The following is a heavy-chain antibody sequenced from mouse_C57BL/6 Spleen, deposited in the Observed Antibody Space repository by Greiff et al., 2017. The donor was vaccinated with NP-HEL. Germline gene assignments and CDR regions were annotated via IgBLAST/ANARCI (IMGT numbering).Heavy chain of an antibody. Sequence: QVQLQQPGAELVRPGSSVKLSCKASGYTFTSYWMHWVKQRPIQGLEWIGNIDPSDSETHYNQKFKDKATLTVYKSSSTAYMQLSSLTSEDSAVYYCARTFGPMDYWGQGTSVTVSS. CDR3: ARTFGPMDY. J-gene: IGHJ4*01. CDR1: GYTFTSYW. CDR2: IDPSDSET. V-gene: IGHV1-52*01.